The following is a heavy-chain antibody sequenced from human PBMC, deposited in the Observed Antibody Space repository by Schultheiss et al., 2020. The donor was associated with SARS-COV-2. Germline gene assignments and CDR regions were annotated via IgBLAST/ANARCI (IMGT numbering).Heavy chain of an antibody. V-gene: IGHV3-21*04. D-gene: IGHD5-18*01. CDR1: GFTFSSYG. J-gene: IGHJ4*02. CDR2: ISSSSSYI. CDR3: ARDPYSYGSDYYFDY. Sequence: GGSLRLSCAASGFTFSSYGMHWVRQAPGKGLEWVSSISSSSSYIYYADSVKGRFTISRDNAKNSLYLQMNSLRAEDTAVYYCARDPYSYGSDYYFDYWGQGTLVTVSS.